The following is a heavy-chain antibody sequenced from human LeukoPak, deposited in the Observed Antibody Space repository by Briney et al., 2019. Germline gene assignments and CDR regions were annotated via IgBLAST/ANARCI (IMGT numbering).Heavy chain of an antibody. V-gene: IGHV3-33*06. CDR1: GFTFSSYA. Sequence: GGSLRLSCAASGFTFSSYAMHWVRQAPGKGLEWVAAICYGGSSTYYADSVKGRFTISRDNSKNTLYLQMNSLRAEDTAVYYCAKDLAAYSSGWLYYFDYWGQGTLGTVSS. CDR3: AKDLAAYSSGWLYYFDY. CDR2: ICYGGSST. D-gene: IGHD6-19*01. J-gene: IGHJ4*02.